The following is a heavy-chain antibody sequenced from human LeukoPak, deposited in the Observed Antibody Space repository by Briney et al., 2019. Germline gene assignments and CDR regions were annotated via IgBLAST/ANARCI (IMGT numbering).Heavy chain of an antibody. CDR3: ARGRGYCSGGSCFNWFDP. Sequence: SETLSLTCAVSGGSITGYYWSWIRQPPGKGLEWIGEINHSGSTNYNPSLKSRVTISVDTSKNQFSLKLSSVTAADTAVYYCARGRGYCSGGSCFNWFDPWGQGTLVTVSS. CDR2: INHSGST. D-gene: IGHD2-15*01. V-gene: IGHV4-34*01. J-gene: IGHJ5*02. CDR1: GGSITGYY.